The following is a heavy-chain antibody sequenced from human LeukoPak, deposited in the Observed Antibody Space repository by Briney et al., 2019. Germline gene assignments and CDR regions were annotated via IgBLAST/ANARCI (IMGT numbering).Heavy chain of an antibody. CDR2: IYYSALT. J-gene: IGHJ3*02. D-gene: IGHD3-3*01. CDR3: ARHRFLARGFDI. Sequence: CIGIIYYSALTYYNPSLTSRLTISLDTSKNQFSLKLSSVTAADTAVYYCARHRFLARGFDIWGQGTMVTVSS. V-gene: IGHV4-39*01.